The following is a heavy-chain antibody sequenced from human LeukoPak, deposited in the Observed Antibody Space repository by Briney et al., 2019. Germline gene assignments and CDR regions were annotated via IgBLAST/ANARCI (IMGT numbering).Heavy chain of an antibody. CDR1: GFTFSIYA. CDR2: MSYDGGTK. J-gene: IGHJ4*02. V-gene: IGHV3-30*18. CDR3: AKVPRQNGWFPLSDY. D-gene: IGHD6-19*01. Sequence: GGSLRLSCAASGFTFSIYAMHCVRQAPRKGLEWVAVMSYDGGTKYYTESVKGRFTISRDNSKNTLYLQINSLRAEDTAVYYCAKVPRQNGWFPLSDYWGQGALVSVSS.